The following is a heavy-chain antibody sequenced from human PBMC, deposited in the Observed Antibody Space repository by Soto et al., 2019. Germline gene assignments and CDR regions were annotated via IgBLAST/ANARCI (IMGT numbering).Heavy chain of an antibody. CDR2: ISYDGSSK. D-gene: IGHD5-18*01. CDR3: ARGDGYIYGNTFDS. CDR1: GFTFNNYA. Sequence: GGSLRLSCAASGFTFNNYAMHWVRQAPGKGLEWMAFISYDGSSKYYADSVTGRFTISRDNSRNTLYLQMNSLRAEDTAVYYCARGDGYIYGNTFDSWGQGTLVTVSS. J-gene: IGHJ4*02. V-gene: IGHV3-30-3*01.